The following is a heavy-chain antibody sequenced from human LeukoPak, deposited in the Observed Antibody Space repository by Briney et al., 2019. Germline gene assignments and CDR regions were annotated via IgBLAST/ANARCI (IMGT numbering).Heavy chain of an antibody. CDR2: IYTSGST. D-gene: IGHD3-10*01. CDR3: ARGLWVRGPGPYYFDY. CDR1: GGSISSGSYY. V-gene: IGHV4-61*09. Sequence: SETLSLTCTVSGGSISSGSYYWSWIRQPAGKGLEWIGHIYTSGSTNYNPSLKSRVTISVDTSKNQFSLKLSSVTAADTAVYYCARGLWVRGPGPYYFDYWGQGTLVTVSS. J-gene: IGHJ4*02.